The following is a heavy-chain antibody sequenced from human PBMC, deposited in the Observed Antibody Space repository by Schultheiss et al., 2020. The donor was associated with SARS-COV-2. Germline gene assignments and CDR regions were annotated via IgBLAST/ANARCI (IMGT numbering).Heavy chain of an antibody. D-gene: IGHD2-15*01. J-gene: IGHJ5*02. V-gene: IGHV1-8*03. Sequence: ASVKVSCKASGGTFSSYAISWVRQAPGQGLEWMGWMNPNSGNTGYAQKFQGRVTITRNTSISTAYMELSSLRAEDTAVYYCAKDRICSGGGCSVVNWFDPWGQGTLVTVSS. CDR2: MNPNSGNT. CDR3: AKDRICSGGGCSVVNWFDP. CDR1: GGTFSSYA.